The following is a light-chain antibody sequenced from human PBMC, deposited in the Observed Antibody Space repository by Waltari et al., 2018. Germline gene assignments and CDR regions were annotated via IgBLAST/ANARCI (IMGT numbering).Light chain of an antibody. CDR1: QSVART. V-gene: IGKV3-20*01. CDR3: QHYVRLPAT. Sequence: EIVLTQSPGTLSLSPWERATLSCRASQSVARTLAWYQQKPGQAPRLLIYGASSRATGVPDRFSGSGSGTDFSLTISRLEPEDFAVYYCQHYVRLPATFGQGTKVEIK. J-gene: IGKJ1*01. CDR2: GAS.